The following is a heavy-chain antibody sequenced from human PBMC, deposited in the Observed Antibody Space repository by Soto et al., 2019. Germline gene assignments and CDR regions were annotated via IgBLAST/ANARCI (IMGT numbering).Heavy chain of an antibody. Sequence: SETLSLTCTVSGGSISSGGYYWSWIRQHPGKGLEWIGYIYYSGSTYYNPSLKSRVTISVDTSKNQFSLKLSSVTAACTAVYYCARAASGSAFDNWGQGTMVTVSS. J-gene: IGHJ3*02. D-gene: IGHD6-25*01. CDR3: ARAASGSAFDN. V-gene: IGHV4-31*03. CDR2: IYYSGST. CDR1: GGSISSGGYY.